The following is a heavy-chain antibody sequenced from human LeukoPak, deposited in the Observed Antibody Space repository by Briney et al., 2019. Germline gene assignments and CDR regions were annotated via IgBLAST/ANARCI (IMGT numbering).Heavy chain of an antibody. J-gene: IGHJ4*02. V-gene: IGHV4-59*11. CDR2: ISYSGST. D-gene: IGHD3-16*01. Sequence: ASETLSLTCTVSGVSITTHYWSWIRQPPGKGLEWLGYISYSGSTNYNPSLKSGVTISMDTSKNQFSLKLNSVTAADTAVYYCARGERPGCDFWGLGTLVTVSS. CDR1: GVSITTHY. CDR3: ARGERPGCDF.